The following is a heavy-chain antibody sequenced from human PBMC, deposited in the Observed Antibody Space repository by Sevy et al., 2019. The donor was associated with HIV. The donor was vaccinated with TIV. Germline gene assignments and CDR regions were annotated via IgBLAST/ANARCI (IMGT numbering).Heavy chain of an antibody. CDR2: IYPGDSDT. Sequence: GKSLKISCKGXRXSFGNYXIGWVRQMPGKGLEWMGIIYPGDSDTRYSPSFQGQVTISADKSISIAYLQWSSLKASDTAIYYXARGGMAAGXPWLDSWGQGTLVTVSS. V-gene: IGHV5-51*01. D-gene: IGHD6-13*01. CDR3: ARGGMAAGXPWLDS. J-gene: IGHJ4*02. CDR1: RXSFGNYX.